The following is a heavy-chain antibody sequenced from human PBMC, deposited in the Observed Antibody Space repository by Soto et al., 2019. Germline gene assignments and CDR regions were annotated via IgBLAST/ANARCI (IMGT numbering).Heavy chain of an antibody. V-gene: IGHV4-59*01. CDR2: IYYSGTT. D-gene: IGHD4-4*01. Sequence: SETLSLTCTVSGVSISSYYWSWIRRPPGKGLEWLGYIYYSGTTNYNPPLKSRITISVDTSGNQFSLKLSSVTAADTAVYFCARTYCTTTACQAHGIDVWGQGTTVTVSS. CDR1: GVSISSYY. J-gene: IGHJ6*02. CDR3: ARTYCTTTACQAHGIDV.